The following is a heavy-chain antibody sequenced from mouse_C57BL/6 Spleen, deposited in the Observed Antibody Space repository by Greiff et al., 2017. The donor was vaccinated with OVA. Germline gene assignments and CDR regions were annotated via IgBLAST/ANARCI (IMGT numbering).Heavy chain of an antibody. CDR3: ARADYYCGSRWYFDV. J-gene: IGHJ1*03. Sequence: EVQLQQSGPELVKPGASVKIPCKASGYTFTDYNMDWVKQSHGKSLEWIGDINPNNGGTIYNQKFKGKAALTVDKSSSTAYMELRSLTSEDTAVYYGARADYYCGSRWYFDVWGTATTVTVAS. V-gene: IGHV1-18*01. CDR2: INPNNGGT. CDR1: GYTFTDYN. D-gene: IGHD1-1*01.